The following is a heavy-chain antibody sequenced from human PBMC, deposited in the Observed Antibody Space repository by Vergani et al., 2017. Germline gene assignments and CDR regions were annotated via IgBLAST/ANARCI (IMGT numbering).Heavy chain of an antibody. CDR2: IFSNDEK. CDR3: ARTPDYYGSGSYPDWFDP. V-gene: IGHV2-26*01. CDR1: GFSLSNARMG. Sequence: QVTLKESGPVLVKPTETLTLTCTVSGFSLSNARMGVIWIRQPPGKALEWLAHIFSNDEKSYSTSLKSRLTISKDTSKSQVVLTMTNMDPVDTATYYCARTPDYYGSGSYPDWFDPWGQGTLVTVSS. D-gene: IGHD3-10*01. J-gene: IGHJ5*02.